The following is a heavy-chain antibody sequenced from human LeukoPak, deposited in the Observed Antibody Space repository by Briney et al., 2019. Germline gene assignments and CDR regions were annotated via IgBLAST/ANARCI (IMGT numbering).Heavy chain of an antibody. CDR2: ISTDGNNE. CDR1: GFSFTMYG. J-gene: IGHJ4*02. CDR3: AKDQIGWAPGYVSGPLDQ. D-gene: IGHD6-19*01. V-gene: IGHV3-30*18. Sequence: PGRPLRLSCAASGFSFTMYGIHWVRQAPGNGLEWVAVISTDGNNEYYANSVKGRFTISRDNSKNTVYLQMTSLRTEDTAVYYCAKDQIGWAPGYVSGPLDQWGQGTLVTVSS.